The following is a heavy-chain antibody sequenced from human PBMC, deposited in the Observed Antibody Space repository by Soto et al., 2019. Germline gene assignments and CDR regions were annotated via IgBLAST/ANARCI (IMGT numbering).Heavy chain of an antibody. D-gene: IGHD4-17*01. Sequence: GGSLRLSCTASGFTFDDFAMHWVRQVPGKGLEWVSGINWNTVNIAYADSVKGRFTISRDNGENSLYLQMNSLKTEDTALYYCARGSHSDYGDYGYFEFWGQGALVTVSS. CDR2: INWNTVNI. CDR3: ARGSHSDYGDYGYFEF. J-gene: IGHJ4*02. V-gene: IGHV3-9*01. CDR1: GFTFDDFA.